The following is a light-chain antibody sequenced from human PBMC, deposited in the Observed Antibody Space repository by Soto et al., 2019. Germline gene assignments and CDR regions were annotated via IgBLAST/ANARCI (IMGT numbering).Light chain of an antibody. J-gene: IGKJ4*01. CDR2: DAS. Sequence: DIQMTQSPSSLSASVGDRVTITCQASPDISNYLNWYQQKPGKAPKLLIYDASNLETGVPSRFSGSGSGTDFNFTISSLQPEDIATYYCQQYDNLPLTFGGGTKVEIK. CDR1: PDISNY. V-gene: IGKV1-33*01. CDR3: QQYDNLPLT.